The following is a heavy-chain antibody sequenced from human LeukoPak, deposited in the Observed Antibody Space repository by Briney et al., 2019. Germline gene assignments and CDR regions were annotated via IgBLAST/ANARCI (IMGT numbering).Heavy chain of an antibody. D-gene: IGHD6-13*01. CDR2: MYSGGKT. CDR3: VREGYNNTWYRS. Sequence: GGPLRLSCAASGFTVSSNYMSWVRQAPGKGLEWVSVMYSGGKTYYADSVKGRFTISRDNSKNTLHLQMNSLRAEDTAVYYCVREGYNNTWYRSWGQGTLVTVS. V-gene: IGHV3-53*01. J-gene: IGHJ5*02. CDR1: GFTVSSNY.